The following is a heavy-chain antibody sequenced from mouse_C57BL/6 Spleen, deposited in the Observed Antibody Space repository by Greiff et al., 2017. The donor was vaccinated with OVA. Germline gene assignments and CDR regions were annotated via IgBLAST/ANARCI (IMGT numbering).Heavy chain of an antibody. CDR1: GYTFTSYW. CDR2: IHPYSGST. Sequence: QVQLQQPGAELVKPGASVKLSCKASGYTFTSYWMHWVKQRPGQGLEWIGMIHPYSGSTNYNEKFKSKATLTVDKSSSTAYMQLSSLTSEDSAVYSWARGGYSGYGCHDMDYWGQGTPVTVSA. J-gene: IGHJ4*01. D-gene: IGHD3-1*01. V-gene: IGHV1-64*01. CDR3: ARGGYSGYGCHDMDY.